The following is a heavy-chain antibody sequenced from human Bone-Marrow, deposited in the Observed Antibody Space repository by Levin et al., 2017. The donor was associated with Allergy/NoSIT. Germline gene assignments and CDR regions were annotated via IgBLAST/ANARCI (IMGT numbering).Heavy chain of an antibody. Sequence: SETLSLTCTVSGGSITNYYWSWIRQPPGKGLEWIAYIYYSGGTNYNPSLKSRVTISVDTSKNQFSLKLISVTAADTAVYYCARQPPATSAFDIWGQGTMVTVST. CDR3: ARQPPATSAFDI. J-gene: IGHJ3*02. D-gene: IGHD2-15*01. CDR2: IYYSGGT. CDR1: GGSITNYY. V-gene: IGHV4-59*08.